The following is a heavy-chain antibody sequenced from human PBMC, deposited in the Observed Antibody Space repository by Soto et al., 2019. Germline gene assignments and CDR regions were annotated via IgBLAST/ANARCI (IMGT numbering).Heavy chain of an antibody. V-gene: IGHV3-53*01. CDR2: IYSGGST. J-gene: IGHJ6*02. CDR3: ARATRYCSGGSCHV. D-gene: IGHD2-15*01. Sequence: GGSLRLSCAASGFTVSSNYMSWVRQAPGKGLEWVSAIYSGGSTYYADSVKGRFTISRDNSKNTLYLQMNSLRAEDTAVYYCARATRYCSGGSCHVWGQGTTVTVSS. CDR1: GFTVSSNY.